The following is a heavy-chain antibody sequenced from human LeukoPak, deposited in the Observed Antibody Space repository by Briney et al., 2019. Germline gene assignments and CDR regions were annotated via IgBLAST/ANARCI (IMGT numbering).Heavy chain of an antibody. V-gene: IGHV3-30*03. Sequence: GGSLRLSCAASGFTFSSYGMHWVRQAPGKGLEWVAVISYDGSNKYYADSVKGRFTISRDNSKNTLYLQMNSLKTEDTAVYYCTTDPSSAHAFDIWGQGTMVTVSS. CDR2: ISYDGSNK. J-gene: IGHJ3*02. CDR1: GFTFSSYG. D-gene: IGHD3-22*01. CDR3: TTDPSSAHAFDI.